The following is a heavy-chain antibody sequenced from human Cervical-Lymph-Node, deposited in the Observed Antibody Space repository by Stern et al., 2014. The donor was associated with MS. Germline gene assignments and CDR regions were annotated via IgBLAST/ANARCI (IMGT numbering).Heavy chain of an antibody. CDR2: ISSGGSYI. J-gene: IGHJ4*02. CDR3: ARGRGGNYRYYFDY. D-gene: IGHD4-23*01. Sequence: EVQLVQSGGGLVKPGGSLRLSCAASGFTFSSYSMNWVRQAPGKGLEWVASISSGGSYINYADSLQGRFTISRDNAKNSLYLQMNSLRAEDTAVYYCARGRGGNYRYYFDYWGQGTLVTVSS. V-gene: IGHV3-21*01. CDR1: GFTFSSYS.